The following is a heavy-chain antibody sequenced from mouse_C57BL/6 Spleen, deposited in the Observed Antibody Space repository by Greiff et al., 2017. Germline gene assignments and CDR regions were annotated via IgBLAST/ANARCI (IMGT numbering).Heavy chain of an antibody. Sequence: EVMLVESGGGLVQPGGSLKLSCAASGFTFSDYYMYWVRQTPEKRLEWVAYISNGGGSTYYPDTVKGRFTISRDNAKNTLYLQMSRLKSEDTAMYYCARRGDYYYGRGTGDFDYWGQGTTLTVSS. D-gene: IGHD1-1*01. CDR2: ISNGGGST. V-gene: IGHV5-12*01. CDR3: ARRGDYYYGRGTGDFDY. CDR1: GFTFSDYY. J-gene: IGHJ2*01.